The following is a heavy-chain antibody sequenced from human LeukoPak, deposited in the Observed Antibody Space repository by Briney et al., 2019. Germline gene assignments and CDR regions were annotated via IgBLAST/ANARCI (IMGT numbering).Heavy chain of an antibody. J-gene: IGHJ3*02. D-gene: IGHD2-2*01. CDR2: LYSGGNT. CDR3: AKDGGDCSSTSCYFVDAFDI. V-gene: IGHV3-66*02. CDR1: GFTVSTNY. Sequence: GGSLRLSCAASGFTVSTNYMNWVRQAPGKGLEWVSVLYSGGNTYYADSVKGRFTISRDNSKNTLYLQMNSLRAEDTAVYYCAKDGGDCSSTSCYFVDAFDIWGQGTMVTVSS.